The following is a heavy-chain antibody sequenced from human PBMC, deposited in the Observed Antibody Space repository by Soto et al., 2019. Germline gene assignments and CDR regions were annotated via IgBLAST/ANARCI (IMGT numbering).Heavy chain of an antibody. J-gene: IGHJ6*02. V-gene: IGHV4-39*01. D-gene: IGHD2-2*01. CDR3: ARLADSTSLYYYYGMDV. Sequence: QLQLQESGPGLVKPSETLSLTCTVSGGSISSSSYYWGWIRQPPGKGLEWIGSIYYSGSTYYNPSLKSRVTISVDTSKNQFSLNLSSVTAADTAVYYCARLADSTSLYYYYGMDVWGQGTTVTVSS. CDR1: GGSISSSSYY. CDR2: IYYSGST.